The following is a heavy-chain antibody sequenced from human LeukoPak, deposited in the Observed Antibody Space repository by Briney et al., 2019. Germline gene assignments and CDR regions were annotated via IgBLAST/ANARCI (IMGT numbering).Heavy chain of an antibody. D-gene: IGHD5-12*01. J-gene: IGHJ4*02. CDR3: AKDLTYGGLLDY. V-gene: IGHV3-7*01. CDR2: IKQDRSEK. Sequence: GSLRLSFATSGFTFRSYLISLVRQAPGKGLEWVANIKQDRSEKYYVGSVKGRFTISRDNAKNSLYLQMNSLRAEDTAVYYCAKDLTYGGLLDYWGQGTLVTVSS. CDR1: GFTFRSYL.